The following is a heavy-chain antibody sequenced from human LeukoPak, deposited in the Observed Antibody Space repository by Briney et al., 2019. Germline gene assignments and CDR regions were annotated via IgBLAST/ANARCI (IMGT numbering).Heavy chain of an antibody. D-gene: IGHD3-10*01. CDR1: GGSFSGYY. Sequence: KPSETLSRTCAVYGGSFSGYYWSWIRQPPGKGLEWIGEINHSGSTNYNPSLKSRVTISVDTSKNQFSLKLSSVTAADTAVYYCARGNYYRIYWGQGTLVTVSS. J-gene: IGHJ4*02. CDR3: ARGNYYRIY. V-gene: IGHV4-34*01. CDR2: INHSGST.